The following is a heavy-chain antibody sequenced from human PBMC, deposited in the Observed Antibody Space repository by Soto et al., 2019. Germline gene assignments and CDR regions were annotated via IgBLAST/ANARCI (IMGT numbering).Heavy chain of an antibody. CDR1: GYTFTSYA. D-gene: IGHD3-22*01. Sequence: GASVKVSCKASGYTFTSYAMHWVRQAPGQRLEWMGWINTGNGNTKYSQKFQGRVTITRDTSASTAYMELSSLRSEDTAVYYCARDKIGQKIDYWGQGTLVTVSS. V-gene: IGHV1-3*04. CDR2: INTGNGNT. CDR3: ARDKIGQKIDY. J-gene: IGHJ4*02.